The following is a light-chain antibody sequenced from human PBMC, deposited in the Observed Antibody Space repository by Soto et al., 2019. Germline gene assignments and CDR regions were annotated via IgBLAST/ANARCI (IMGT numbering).Light chain of an antibody. CDR1: QSLNSN. CDR2: GTS. CDR3: QQYDNWPPYT. V-gene: IGKV3-15*01. J-gene: IGKJ2*01. Sequence: EIVMTQSPATLSLSPGESATLSCRASQSLNSNLAWYQQKPGQAPRLLIYGTSTRATGIPARFSGSGSGTEFTLTISSLQSGDFAVYYCQQYDNWPPYTFGQGTRLEIK.